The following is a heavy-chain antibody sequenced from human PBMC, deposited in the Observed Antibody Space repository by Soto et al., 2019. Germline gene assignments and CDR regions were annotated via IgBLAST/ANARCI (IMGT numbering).Heavy chain of an antibody. CDR3: ARLRLPRMLGGPNWFDP. D-gene: IGHD2-8*01. CDR2: MNPNSGNT. Sequence: QVQLVQSGAEVKKPGASVKVSCKASGYTFTSYDINWVRQATGQGLEWMGWMNPNSGNTGYAQKFQGRVTMTRNTAILIAYMERSSLRSEDTAGYYWARLRLPRMLGGPNWFDPWGQGTLVTVSS. J-gene: IGHJ5*02. V-gene: IGHV1-8*01. CDR1: GYTFTSYD.